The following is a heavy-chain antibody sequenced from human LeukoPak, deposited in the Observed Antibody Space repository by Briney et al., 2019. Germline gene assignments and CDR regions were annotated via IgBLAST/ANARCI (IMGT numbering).Heavy chain of an antibody. D-gene: IGHD2-2*02. CDR3: ARIQLGYCSSTSCYNLPGVRFDP. V-gene: IGHV4-34*01. CDR1: GGSISGYY. Sequence: PSETLSLTCTVSGGSISGYYWSWIRQPPGKGLEWIGEINHSGSTNYNPSPKSRVTISVDTSKNQFSLKLSSVTAADTAVYYCARIQLGYCSSTSCYNLPGVRFDPWGQGTLVTVSS. CDR2: INHSGST. J-gene: IGHJ5*02.